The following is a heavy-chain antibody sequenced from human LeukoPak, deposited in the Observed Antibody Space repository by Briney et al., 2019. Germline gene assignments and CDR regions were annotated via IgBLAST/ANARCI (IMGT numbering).Heavy chain of an antibody. CDR3: ARDRITMVRGVISPKQYYYYGMDV. D-gene: IGHD3-10*01. CDR1: GGSFSGYY. J-gene: IGHJ6*02. CDR2: INHSGST. Sequence: SETLSLTCAVYGGSFSGYYWGWIRQPPGKGLEWIGEINHSGSTNYNPSLKSRVTISVDTSKNQFSLKLSSVTAADTAVYYCARDRITMVRGVISPKQYYYYGMDVWGQGTTVTVSS. V-gene: IGHV4-34*01.